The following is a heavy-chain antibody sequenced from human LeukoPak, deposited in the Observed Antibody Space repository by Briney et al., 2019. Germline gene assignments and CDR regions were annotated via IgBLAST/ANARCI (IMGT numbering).Heavy chain of an antibody. CDR3: ARLSRLDQLLLYYFDY. CDR2: IYYSGST. D-gene: IGHD2-2*01. V-gene: IGHV4-59*08. Sequence: PSETLSLTCTVSGGSISSYYWSWIRQPPGKGLEWIGYIYYSGSTNYNPSLKSRVTISVDTSKNQFSLKLSSVTAADTAVYYCARLSRLDQLLLYYFDYWGQGTLVTVSS. J-gene: IGHJ4*02. CDR1: GGSISSYY.